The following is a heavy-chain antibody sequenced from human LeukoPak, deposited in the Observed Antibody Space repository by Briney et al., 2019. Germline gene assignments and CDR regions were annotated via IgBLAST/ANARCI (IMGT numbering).Heavy chain of an antibody. CDR1: GGSISSSSYY. V-gene: IGHV4-39*01. D-gene: IGHD4-11*01. CDR3: ARHSPMTRWHDYSTPRDYYGIDV. Sequence: SETLSLTCTVSGGSISSSSYYWGWIRQPPGKGLEWIGSIYYSGSTYYNPSLKSRVTISVDTSKNQFSLELSSVTAADTAVYYCARHSPMTRWHDYSTPRDYYGIDVWGQGTTVTVSS. CDR2: IYYSGST. J-gene: IGHJ6*02.